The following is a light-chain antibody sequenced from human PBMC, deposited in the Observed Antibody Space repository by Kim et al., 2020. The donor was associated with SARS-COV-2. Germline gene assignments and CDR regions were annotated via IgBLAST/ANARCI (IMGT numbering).Light chain of an antibody. V-gene: IGLV2-14*03. CDR3: SSYTSSSTYSV. CDR2: DVS. Sequence: SITISCTGTSGGVGRYNYVSWYQHHPGKAPNLMIYDVSKRPSGVSNRFSGSKSGNTASLTISGLQAEDEADYYCSSYTSSSTYSVFGTGTKVTVL. CDR1: SGGVGRYNY. J-gene: IGLJ1*01.